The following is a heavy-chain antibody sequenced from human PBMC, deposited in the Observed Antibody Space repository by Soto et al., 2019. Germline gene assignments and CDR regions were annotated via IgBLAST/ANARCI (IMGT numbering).Heavy chain of an antibody. CDR2: IYYSGST. CDR3: ATFQPYYYGSGKIRRDY. CDR1: GGSISSSSYY. D-gene: IGHD3-10*01. J-gene: IGHJ4*02. Sequence: PSETLSLTCTVSGGSISSSSYYWGWIRQPPGKGLEWIGSIYYSGSTYYNPPLKSRVTISVDTSKNQFSLKLSSVTAADTAVYYCATFQPYYYGSGKIRRDYWGQGTLVTVSS. V-gene: IGHV4-39*01.